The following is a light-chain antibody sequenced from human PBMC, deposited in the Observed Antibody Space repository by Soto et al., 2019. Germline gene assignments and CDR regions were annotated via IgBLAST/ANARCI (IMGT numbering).Light chain of an antibody. CDR2: GTS. CDR3: QQYHNWPVT. V-gene: IGKV3-15*01. CDR1: QSVSTN. Sequence: EIVLTQSPTTLSVAPGAGATLSCRASQSVSTNLAWYQQKSGQAPRLLIYGTSTRATGIPARFSGSGYGTEFSLTISSLQSDDFVVYYCQQYHNWPVTFGPGTKVDFK. J-gene: IGKJ3*01.